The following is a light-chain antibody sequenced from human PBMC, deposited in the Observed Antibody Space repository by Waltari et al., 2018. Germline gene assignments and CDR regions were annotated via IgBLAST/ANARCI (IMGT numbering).Light chain of an antibody. CDR2: DAS. V-gene: IGKV3-15*01. J-gene: IGKJ2*01. Sequence: ETVMTQSPLTLSVSPGERATVSCRASQSVSRHLAWYQQKPGQAPRLLIYDASNRATGSPARFSGSGYGTECTLTISSLQSEDFAVYYCQQYNNWPPYSFGQGTKLEI. CDR3: QQYNNWPPYS. CDR1: QSVSRH.